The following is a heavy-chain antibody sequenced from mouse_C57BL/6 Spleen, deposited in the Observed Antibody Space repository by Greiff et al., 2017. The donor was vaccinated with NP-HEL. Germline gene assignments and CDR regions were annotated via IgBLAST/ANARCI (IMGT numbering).Heavy chain of an antibody. J-gene: IGHJ4*01. Sequence: LQESGPELVKPGASVKISCKASGYAFSSSWMNWVKQRPGKGLEWIGRIYPGDGDTNYNGKFKGKATLTADKSSSTAYMQLSSLTSEDSAVYFCARYYYGSSFDAMDYWGQGTSVTVSS. CDR2: IYPGDGDT. V-gene: IGHV1-82*01. D-gene: IGHD1-1*01. CDR3: ARYYYGSSFDAMDY. CDR1: GYAFSSSW.